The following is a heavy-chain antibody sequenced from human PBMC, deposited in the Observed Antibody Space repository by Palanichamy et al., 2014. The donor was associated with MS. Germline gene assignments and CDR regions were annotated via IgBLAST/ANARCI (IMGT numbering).Heavy chain of an antibody. V-gene: IGHV4-30-2*01. D-gene: IGHD3-10*01. Sequence: QLQLQESGSGLVKPSQTLSLTCAVSGGSITSNAYSWNWIRQPPGKDLEWIGYIFHIGSAYYNPSLKSRVTISIDRSETQFSLNLTSVTAADTAIYYCARGPPDSGSYHIWGQGILVTVSS. CDR3: ARGPPDSGSYHI. J-gene: IGHJ1*01. CDR2: IFHIGSA. CDR1: GGSITSNAYS.